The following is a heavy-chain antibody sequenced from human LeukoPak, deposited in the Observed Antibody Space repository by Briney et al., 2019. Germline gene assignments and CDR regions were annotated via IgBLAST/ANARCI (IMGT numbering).Heavy chain of an antibody. Sequence: GASVKVSCKAFGYTFTSYYLHWVRQAPGQGFEWMGIINPSGGSTSYAQKFQGRVTMTEDTSTDTAYMELSSLRSEDTAVYYCATDRSSSWYIDAFDIWGQGTMVTVSS. CDR3: ATDRSSSWYIDAFDI. J-gene: IGHJ3*02. D-gene: IGHD6-13*01. V-gene: IGHV1-46*01. CDR1: GYTFTSYY. CDR2: INPSGGST.